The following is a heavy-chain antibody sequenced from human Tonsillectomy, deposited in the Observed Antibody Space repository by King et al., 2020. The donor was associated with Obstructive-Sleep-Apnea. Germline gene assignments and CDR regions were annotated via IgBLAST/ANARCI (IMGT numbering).Heavy chain of an antibody. Sequence: VQLQESGPGLVKPSETLSLTCTVSGGSISSYYWSWIRQPPGKGLEWIGYIYYSGSTNYNPSLKSRVTISVDTSTNQFSLKLSSVTAADTAVYYCAGGYWGAVAGISGVYWGQGTLVTVSS. V-gene: IGHV4-59*01. CDR3: AGGYWGAVAGISGVY. CDR2: IYYSGST. J-gene: IGHJ4*02. D-gene: IGHD6-19*01. CDR1: GGSISSYY.